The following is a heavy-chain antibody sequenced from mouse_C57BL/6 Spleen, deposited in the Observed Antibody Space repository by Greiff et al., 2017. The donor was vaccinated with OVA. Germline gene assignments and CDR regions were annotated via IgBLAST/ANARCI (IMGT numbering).Heavy chain of an antibody. Sequence: QVHVKQPGTELVKPGASVKLSCKASGYTFTSYWMHWVKQRPGQGLEWIGNINPSNGGTNYNEKFKSKATLTVDKSSSTAYMQLSSLTSEDSAVYYCARGGYHYGSSFYYFDYWGQGTTLTVSS. V-gene: IGHV1-53*01. D-gene: IGHD1-1*01. J-gene: IGHJ2*01. CDR2: INPSNGGT. CDR3: ARGGYHYGSSFYYFDY. CDR1: GYTFTSYW.